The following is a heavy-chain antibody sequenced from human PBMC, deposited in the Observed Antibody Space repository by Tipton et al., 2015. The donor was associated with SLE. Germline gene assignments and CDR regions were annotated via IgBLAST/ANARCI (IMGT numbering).Heavy chain of an antibody. CDR3: GRQMVTVGHYFMDV. CDR1: GFIFSNYG. Sequence: RSLRLFCAASGFIFSNYGMHWVRQAPGKGLGWVAVIWFDVSNEYYVDSVKGRFTISRDNSKSTLFLQMNSLRPNDTAVYFCGRQMVTVGHYFMDVWGKGSTVTVSS. CDR2: IWFDVSNE. J-gene: IGHJ6*03. V-gene: IGHV3-33*01. D-gene: IGHD5-24*01.